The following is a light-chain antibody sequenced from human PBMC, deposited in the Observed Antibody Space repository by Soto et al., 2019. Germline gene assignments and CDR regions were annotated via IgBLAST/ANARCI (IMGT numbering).Light chain of an antibody. CDR1: QSVSSSY. Sequence: EIVLTQSPATLSLSLGERATLSCRASQSVSSSYLDWYQQKPAQSPRLLIYGASSMATGSPDRFSGSGSGTDFTLTISRLEPEDFAVYYCQQYGXSXYTXGQG. CDR2: GAS. V-gene: IGKV3-20*01. J-gene: IGKJ2*01. CDR3: QQYGXSXYT.